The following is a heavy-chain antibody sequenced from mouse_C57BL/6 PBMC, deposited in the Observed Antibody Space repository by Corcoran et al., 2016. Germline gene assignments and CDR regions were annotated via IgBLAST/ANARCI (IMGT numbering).Heavy chain of an antibody. V-gene: IGHV1-26*01. Sequence: EVQLQQSGPELVKPGASVKISCKASGYTFTDYYMNWVKQSHGKSLEWIGDINPNNGGTSYNQKFKGKATLTVDKSSSTAYMELRSLTSEDSAVYYCAPGDYYGSSYAYWGQGTTLTVSS. D-gene: IGHD1-1*01. CDR3: APGDYYGSSYAY. J-gene: IGHJ2*01. CDR2: INPNNGGT. CDR1: GYTFTDYY.